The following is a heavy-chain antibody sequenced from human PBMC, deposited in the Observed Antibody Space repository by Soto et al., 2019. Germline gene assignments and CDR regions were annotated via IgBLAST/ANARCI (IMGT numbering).Heavy chain of an antibody. CDR2: INAGNGNT. V-gene: IGHV1-3*01. D-gene: IGHD3-10*01. CDR1: GFTFTDYA. Sequence: QVQLMQSGAEVKKPGAPVKVSCKASGFTFTDYAMNWVRQAPGQRPEWVGWINAGNGNTKYSQNFQGRVTITRDTSATTTYMELSSLRFDDTAVFYCARCRWVRHSASYYLDYWGQGTLVTVSS. J-gene: IGHJ4*02. CDR3: ARCRWVRHSASYYLDY.